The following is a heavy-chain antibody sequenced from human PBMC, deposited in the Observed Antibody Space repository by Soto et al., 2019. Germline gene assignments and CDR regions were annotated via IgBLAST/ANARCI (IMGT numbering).Heavy chain of an antibody. D-gene: IGHD6-13*01. CDR1: GGSISSSSYY. CDR3: ASKIAAAGSIDP. J-gene: IGHJ5*02. Sequence: QLQLQESGPGLVKPSETLSLTCTVSGGSISSSSYYWGWIRQPPGKGLEWIGSIYYSGSTYYNPSLKSRVTISVDTSKNQFSLKLSSVTAADTAVYYCASKIAAAGSIDPWGQGTLVTVSS. CDR2: IYYSGST. V-gene: IGHV4-39*01.